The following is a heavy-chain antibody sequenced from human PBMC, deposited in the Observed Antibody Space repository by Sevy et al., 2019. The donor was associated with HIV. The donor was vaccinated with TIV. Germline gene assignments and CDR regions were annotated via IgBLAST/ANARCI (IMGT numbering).Heavy chain of an antibody. CDR1: GFTFSDYY. J-gene: IGHJ3*02. V-gene: IGHV3-11*01. D-gene: IGHD3-22*01. Sequence: GGSLRLSCAASGFTFSDYYMSWIRQAPGKGLEWVSYISSSGSTIYYADSVKGRFTISRDNAKNSLYLQMNSLRAEDTAVYYCARDYGHYGTVVVWSAFDIWGQGTMVTVSS. CDR2: ISSSGSTI. CDR3: ARDYGHYGTVVVWSAFDI.